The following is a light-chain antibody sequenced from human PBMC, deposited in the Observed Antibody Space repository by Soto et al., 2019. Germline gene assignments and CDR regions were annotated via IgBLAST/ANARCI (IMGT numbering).Light chain of an antibody. Sequence: ELVLTQYPGTLSLSPGERATLSCRASQSVSSSSYLAWYQQKPGQAPRLLIYGASSRATGIPDRFSGSGSATDFTLTISRLEPEDFAVYYCRQYGSSPSYTFGQGTKLEIK. CDR1: QSVSSSSY. CDR3: RQYGSSPSYT. CDR2: GAS. V-gene: IGKV3-20*01. J-gene: IGKJ2*01.